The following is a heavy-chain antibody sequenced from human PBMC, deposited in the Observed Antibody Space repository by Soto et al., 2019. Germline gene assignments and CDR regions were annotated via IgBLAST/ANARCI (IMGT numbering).Heavy chain of an antibody. J-gene: IGHJ4*02. CDR2: IGGSGRKT. CDR3: AKAGLSDSPSAIDY. Sequence: PGGSLRLSCAASGFTFAKSGMSWVRQAPGKGLEWVAGIGGSGRKTYYADSVKGRFSISRDNSKNSLFLQMNSLSADDTAIYYCAKAGLSDSPSAIDYWGLGTLVTVSS. V-gene: IGHV3-23*01. D-gene: IGHD6-13*01. CDR1: GFTFAKSG.